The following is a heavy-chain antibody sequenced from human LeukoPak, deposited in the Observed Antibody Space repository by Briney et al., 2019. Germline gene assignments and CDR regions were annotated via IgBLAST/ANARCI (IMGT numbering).Heavy chain of an antibody. D-gene: IGHD3-9*01. V-gene: IGHV1-2*06. Sequence: ASVKVSCKASGYTFTGYYMHWLRQAPGQGLEWMGRINPNSGGTNYAQKFQGRVTMTRDTSISTAYMELSRLRSDDTAVYYCARDLRRYDILTGYPYWGQGILVTVSS. CDR2: INPNSGGT. CDR1: GYTFTGYY. J-gene: IGHJ4*02. CDR3: ARDLRRYDILTGYPY.